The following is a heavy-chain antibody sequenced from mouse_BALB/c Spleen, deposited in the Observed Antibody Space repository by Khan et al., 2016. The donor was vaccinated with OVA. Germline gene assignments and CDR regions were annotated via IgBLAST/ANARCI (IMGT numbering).Heavy chain of an antibody. D-gene: IGHD2-14*01. Sequence: EVQLQESGPSLVKPSQTLSLTCSVTGDSITSGYWSWIRKFPGNKLEYMGYMIYTGYTTYNLSLKSRLAITRHTSKNQYFMQLNSVTTEDTATYYCARSTYRDALAYWGQGTLVTVSA. J-gene: IGHJ3*01. CDR2: MIYTGYT. CDR1: GDSITSGY. CDR3: ARSTYRDALAY. V-gene: IGHV3-8*02.